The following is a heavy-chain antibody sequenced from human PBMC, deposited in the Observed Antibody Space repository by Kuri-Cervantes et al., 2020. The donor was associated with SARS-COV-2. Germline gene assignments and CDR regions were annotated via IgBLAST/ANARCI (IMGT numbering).Heavy chain of an antibody. CDR1: GGSFSGYY. CDR2: INHSGST. CDR3: ARAVKRFDY. J-gene: IGHJ4*02. Sequence: GSLRLSCAVYGGSFSGYYWSWIRQPPGKGLEWIGEINHSGSTNYNPSLKSRVTISVDTSKNQFSLKLSSVTAADTAVYNCARAVKRFDYWGQGTLVTVSS. D-gene: IGHD2/OR15-2a*01. V-gene: IGHV4-34*01.